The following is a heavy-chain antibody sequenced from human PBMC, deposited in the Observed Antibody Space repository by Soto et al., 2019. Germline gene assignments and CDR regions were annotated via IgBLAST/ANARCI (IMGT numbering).Heavy chain of an antibody. D-gene: IGHD6-19*01. V-gene: IGHV4-34*01. J-gene: IGHJ3*02. Sequence: SETLSLTCAVYGGSFSGYYWSWIRQPPGKGLEWIEEINHSGSTNYNPSLKSRVTISVDTSKNQFSLKLSSVTAADTAVYYCARGYTVAVAARAFDIWGQGTMVTVSS. CDR3: ARGYTVAVAARAFDI. CDR2: INHSGST. CDR1: GGSFSGYY.